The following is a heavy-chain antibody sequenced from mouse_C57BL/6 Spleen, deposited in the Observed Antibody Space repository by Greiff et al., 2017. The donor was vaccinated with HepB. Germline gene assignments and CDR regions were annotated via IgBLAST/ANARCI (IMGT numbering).Heavy chain of an antibody. J-gene: IGHJ2*01. CDR3: ARGILDY. V-gene: IGHV1-53*01. CDR2: INPSNGGT. Sequence: QVQLQQSGTELVKPGASVKLSFTSYWMHWVKQRPGQGLEWIGNINPSNGGTNYNEKFKSKATLTVDKSSSTAYMQLSSLTSEDSAVYYCARGILDYWGQGTTLTVSS. CDR1: TSYW.